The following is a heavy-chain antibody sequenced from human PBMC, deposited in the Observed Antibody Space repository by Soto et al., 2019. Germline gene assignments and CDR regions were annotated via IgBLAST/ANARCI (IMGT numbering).Heavy chain of an antibody. Sequence: EVQLVESGGGLVKPGGSLRLSCAASGFTFSNAWMSWVRQAPGKGLEWVGRIKSKTDGGTTDYAAPVKGRFTISRDDSKNMLYLQMNSLKTEDTAVYYCTTDEMDCSSTSCFYWYFDLWGRGTLVTVSS. D-gene: IGHD2-2*01. V-gene: IGHV3-15*01. J-gene: IGHJ2*01. CDR1: GFTFSNAW. CDR3: TTDEMDCSSTSCFYWYFDL. CDR2: IKSKTDGGTT.